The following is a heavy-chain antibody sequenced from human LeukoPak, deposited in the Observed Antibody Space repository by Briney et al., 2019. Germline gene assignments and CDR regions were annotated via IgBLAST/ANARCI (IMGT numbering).Heavy chain of an antibody. D-gene: IGHD5-18*01. J-gene: IGHJ4*02. V-gene: IGHV1-8*01. Sequence: ASVKVSCKASGYTFTSYDINWVRQATGQGLEWMGWMNPNSGNTGYAQKFRGRVTMTRNTSISTAYMELSSLRSEDTAVYYCARPELWPSPVLYSWGQGTLVTVSS. CDR2: MNPNSGNT. CDR3: ARPELWPSPVLYS. CDR1: GYTFTSYD.